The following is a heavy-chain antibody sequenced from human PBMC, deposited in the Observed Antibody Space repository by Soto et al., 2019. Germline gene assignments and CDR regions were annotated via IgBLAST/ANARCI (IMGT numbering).Heavy chain of an antibody. V-gene: IGHV4-31*03. CDR3: ARGHYYGSGSYVFDY. CDR1: GGSISSGGYY. J-gene: IGHJ4*02. Sequence: SETLSLTCTVSGGSISSGGYYWSWIRQHPGKGLEWIGYIYYSGSTYYNPSLKSRVTISVDTSKNQFSLKLSSVTAADTAVYYCARGHYYGSGSYVFDYWGQGTLVTAPQ. CDR2: IYYSGST. D-gene: IGHD3-10*01.